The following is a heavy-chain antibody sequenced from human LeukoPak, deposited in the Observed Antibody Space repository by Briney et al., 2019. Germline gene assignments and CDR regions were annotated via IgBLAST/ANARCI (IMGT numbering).Heavy chain of an antibody. Sequence: SETLSLTCTVPGGSISSFYLTWIRQPPGKGLEWIGHFHDSEGTKYNPSLKSRAAISEDTSKNQFSLMVNSVTAADTAVYYCARGDPSGRPGIAFDYWGQGTLVTVSS. CDR3: ARGDPSGRPGIAFDY. CDR2: FHDSEGT. V-gene: IGHV4-59*01. CDR1: GGSISSFY. D-gene: IGHD1-26*01. J-gene: IGHJ4*02.